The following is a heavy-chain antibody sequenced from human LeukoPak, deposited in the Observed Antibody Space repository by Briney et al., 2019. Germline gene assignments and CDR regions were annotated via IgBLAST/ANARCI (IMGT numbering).Heavy chain of an antibody. Sequence: SETLSLTCTVSGGSISTSNYYWSWIRQPPGKGLEWIGYIYHSGSTNYNPSLKSRVTISVDTSKNQFSLRLSSVTAADTAVYYCARDGYSGNDGLWGQGTLATVSS. CDR1: GGSISTSNYY. CDR3: ARDGYSGNDGL. D-gene: IGHD5-12*01. V-gene: IGHV4-61*01. J-gene: IGHJ4*02. CDR2: IYHSGST.